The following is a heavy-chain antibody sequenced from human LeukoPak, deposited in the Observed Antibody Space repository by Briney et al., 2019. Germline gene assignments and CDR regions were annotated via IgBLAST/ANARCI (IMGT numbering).Heavy chain of an antibody. J-gene: IGHJ4*02. CDR1: GYTLTELS. V-gene: IGHV1-24*01. Sequence: ASVKVSCKVSGYTLTELSMHWVRQAPGKGLEWMGGFDPEDGETIYAQKFQGRVTMTEDTSTDTAYMELSSLRSEDTAVYYCARGGDVDTAMVYGFDYWGQGTLVTVSS. CDR3: ARGGDVDTAMVYGFDY. CDR2: FDPEDGET. D-gene: IGHD5-18*01.